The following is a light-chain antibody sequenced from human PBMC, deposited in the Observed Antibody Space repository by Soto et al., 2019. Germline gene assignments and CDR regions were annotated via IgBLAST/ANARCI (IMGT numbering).Light chain of an antibody. CDR3: CSYTESNTFYV. J-gene: IGLJ1*01. Sequence: QSVLTQPRSVSGSPGESVTISCTGSSSDVGGYNCVSWYQQLPGRAPKLMIYDVSERPSGIPDRFSGSKSGNTASLTISGLRADDEADYSCCSYTESNTFYVFGSGTKLTVL. CDR1: SSDVGGYNC. V-gene: IGLV2-11*01. CDR2: DVS.